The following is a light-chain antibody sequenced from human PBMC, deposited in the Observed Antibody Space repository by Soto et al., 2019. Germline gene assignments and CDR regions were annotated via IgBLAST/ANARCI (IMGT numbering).Light chain of an antibody. CDR1: SSNIGNNY. V-gene: IGLV1-51*02. J-gene: IGLJ1*01. CDR2: ENN. Sequence: QSVLAQPPSVSAAPGQKVTISCSGSSSNIGNNYVSWYQQLPGTARKLLIYENNKRPSGIPDRFSGSKSGTSATLGITGLQTGDEADYYCGTWDSSLSAYVFGTGTKVTVL. CDR3: GTWDSSLSAYV.